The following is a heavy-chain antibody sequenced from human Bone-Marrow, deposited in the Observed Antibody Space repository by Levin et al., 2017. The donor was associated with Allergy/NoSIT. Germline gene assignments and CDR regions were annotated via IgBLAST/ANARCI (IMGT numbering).Heavy chain of an antibody. J-gene: IGHJ4*02. V-gene: IGHV3-48*02. Sequence: GGSLRLSCAASGFTFSSYNMNWVRQAPGKGLEWISYISSSSNTIYYADSVKGRFTISRDNAKNSLYLQMNSLRDEDTAVYFCARGTGTTGRHFDHWGQGTLVTVSS. CDR1: GFTFSSYN. CDR2: ISSSSNTI. CDR3: ARGTGTTGRHFDH. D-gene: IGHD1-7*01.